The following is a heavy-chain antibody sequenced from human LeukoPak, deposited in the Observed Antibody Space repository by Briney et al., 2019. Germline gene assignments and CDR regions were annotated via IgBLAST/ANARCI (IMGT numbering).Heavy chain of an antibody. CDR2: ITGSGDTT. D-gene: IGHD4-11*01. Sequence: GGSLRLSCAASGFSFSSYAMSWVRQAPGKGLEWVSGITGSGDTTYYADSVKGRFTISRDNSKNTLYLQMNSLRADDTAVYYCADSNYWYPVDYWGQGTLVTVSS. V-gene: IGHV3-23*01. CDR3: ADSNYWYPVDY. J-gene: IGHJ4*02. CDR1: GFSFSSYA.